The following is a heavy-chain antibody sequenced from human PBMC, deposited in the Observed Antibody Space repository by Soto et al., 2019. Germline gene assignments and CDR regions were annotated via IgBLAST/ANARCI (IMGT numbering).Heavy chain of an antibody. Sequence: QEQLQESGPGLVKPSQTLSLTCTVSGGSISSGDYYWSWIRQPPGKGLEWIGNIYYSGSTYYNPSLKSRVTISIDTFKNQFSLKLSSVTAADTAVYYCASRKSSPYFDYWGQGTLVTVSS. CDR1: GGSISSGDYY. CDR3: ASRKSSPYFDY. CDR2: IYYSGST. J-gene: IGHJ4*02. V-gene: IGHV4-30-4*01. D-gene: IGHD3-10*01.